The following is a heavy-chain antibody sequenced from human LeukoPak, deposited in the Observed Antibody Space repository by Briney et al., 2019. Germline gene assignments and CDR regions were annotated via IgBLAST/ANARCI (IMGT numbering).Heavy chain of an antibody. CDR2: IIPILGIA. CDR3: AREGYGDYVGKFDY. J-gene: IGHJ4*02. V-gene: IGHV1-69*04. D-gene: IGHD4-17*01. Sequence: GASVKVSCKASGGTFSSYAISWVRQAPGQGLEWMGRIIPILGIANYAQKFQGRVTITADKSTSTAYMELSSLRSEDTAVYYCAREGYGDYVGKFDYWGQGTLVTVPS. CDR1: GGTFSSYA.